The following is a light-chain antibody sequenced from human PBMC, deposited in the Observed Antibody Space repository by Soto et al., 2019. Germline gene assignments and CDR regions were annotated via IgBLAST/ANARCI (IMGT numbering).Light chain of an antibody. CDR2: DAS. Sequence: EIVLTQSPATLSLSPGERATLSCRASQNVGGYLAWYQQKPGQAPRLLIYDASNRATGIPARFSGSGSGTDFTLTINRLEPEDSAVYYCQQYGSLITFGQGTRLEIK. CDR3: QQYGSLIT. V-gene: IGKV3-11*01. CDR1: QNVGGY. J-gene: IGKJ5*01.